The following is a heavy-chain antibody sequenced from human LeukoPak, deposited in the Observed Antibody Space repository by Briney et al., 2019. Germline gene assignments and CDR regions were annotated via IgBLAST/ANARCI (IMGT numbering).Heavy chain of an antibody. CDR1: GGSISSYY. CDR3: ARRYYYDSKATGKRKPNRYYGMDV. Sequence: SETLSLTCTVSGGSISSYYWSWIRQPPGKGLEWIGYIYYSGSTNYNPSLKSRVTISVDTSKNQFSLKLSSVTAADTAVYYCARRYYYDSKATGKRKPNRYYGMDVWGQGTTVTVSS. D-gene: IGHD3-22*01. CDR2: IYYSGST. J-gene: IGHJ6*02. V-gene: IGHV4-59*12.